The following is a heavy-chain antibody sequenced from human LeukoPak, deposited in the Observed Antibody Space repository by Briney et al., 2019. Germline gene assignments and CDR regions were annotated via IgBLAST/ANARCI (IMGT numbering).Heavy chain of an antibody. J-gene: IGHJ4*02. CDR3: AKAVGRYYYGSGSYWDS. CDR2: ISCSGGDT. V-gene: IGHV3-23*01. Sequence: GGTLRLSCEASEFTFGNYAMSWVRQAPGKGLEWGSSISCSGGDTYYGDTLKGRFTISRDNFKNTLYLQMNSLRAEDTALYYCAKAVGRYYYGSGSYWDSWGQGTLVTVSS. D-gene: IGHD3-10*01. CDR1: EFTFGNYA.